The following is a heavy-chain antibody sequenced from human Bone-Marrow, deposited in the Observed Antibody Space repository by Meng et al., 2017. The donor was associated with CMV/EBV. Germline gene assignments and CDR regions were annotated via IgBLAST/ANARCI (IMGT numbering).Heavy chain of an antibody. Sequence: GESLKISCAASGFTFSSYWMSWVRQAPGKGLEWVANIKQDGSEKYYVDSVKGRFTISRDNAKNPLYLQMNSLRAEDTAVYYCARSRAVAGGYGMDVWGQGTTVTVSS. CDR3: ARSRAVAGGYGMDV. CDR1: GFTFSSYW. D-gene: IGHD6-19*01. J-gene: IGHJ6*02. CDR2: IKQDGSEK. V-gene: IGHV3-7*01.